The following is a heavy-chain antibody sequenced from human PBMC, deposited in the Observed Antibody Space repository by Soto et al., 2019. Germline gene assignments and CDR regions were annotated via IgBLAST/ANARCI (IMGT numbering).Heavy chain of an antibody. CDR2: ISGSGGIT. J-gene: IGHJ6*02. D-gene: IGHD3-10*01. V-gene: IGHV3-23*01. CDR3: ARARRGAPYYYTLDL. CDR1: GVTFSSYA. Sequence: GGSLRLSCIASGVTFSSYAMTWFRQAPGKGLEWVSDISGSGGITYYADSVKGRFTISRDNSKNTLNLQMNSLRADDTAVYYCARARRGAPYYYTLDLWGQGTTVTVSS.